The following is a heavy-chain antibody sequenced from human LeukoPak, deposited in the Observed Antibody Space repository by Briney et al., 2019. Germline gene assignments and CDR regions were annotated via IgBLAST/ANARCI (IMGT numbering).Heavy chain of an antibody. J-gene: IGHJ2*01. D-gene: IGHD4-17*01. CDR3: ASTEDDYGDYYWYFDL. V-gene: IGHV4-34*01. Sequence: KPSETLSLTCAVYGGSFSGYYWSWIRQPPGKGLEWIGEINHSGSTNYNPSLKSRVTISVDTSKNQFSLKLSSVTAADTAVYYCASTEDDYGDYYWYFDLWGRGTLVTVSS. CDR2: INHSGST. CDR1: GGSFSGYY.